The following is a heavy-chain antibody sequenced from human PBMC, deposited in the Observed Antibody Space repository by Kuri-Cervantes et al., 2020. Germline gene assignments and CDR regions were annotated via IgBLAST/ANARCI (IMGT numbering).Heavy chain of an antibody. J-gene: IGHJ6*02. CDR1: GFTFSSYA. D-gene: IGHD2-15*01. CDR2: ISGSGGST. Sequence: GESLKISCAASGFTFSSYAMSWVRQVPGKGLEWVSAISGSGGSTYYADSVKGRFTISRDNSKNTLYLQMNSLRAEDTAVYYCAKVRDCSGGSCYGPRYYYGMDVWGQGTTVTVSS. CDR3: AKVRDCSGGSCYGPRYYYGMDV. V-gene: IGHV3-23*01.